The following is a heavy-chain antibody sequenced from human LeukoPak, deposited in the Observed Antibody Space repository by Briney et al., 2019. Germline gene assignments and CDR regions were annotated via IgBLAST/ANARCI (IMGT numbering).Heavy chain of an antibody. J-gene: IGHJ5*02. D-gene: IGHD1-26*01. CDR3: ARDRHYFDA. Sequence: PSETLSLTCSVAGGSIRNHFWSWIRLSPGKGLEWIGNIYYTTNPNYNPSLASRVTISIDTSKDQLSLKLNSVTAADTADYYCARDRHYFDAWGPGPRVTVSS. CDR1: GGSIRNHF. CDR2: IYYTTNP. V-gene: IGHV4-59*11.